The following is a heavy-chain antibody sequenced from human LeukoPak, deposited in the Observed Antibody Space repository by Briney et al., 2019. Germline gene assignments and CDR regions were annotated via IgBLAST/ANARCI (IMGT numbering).Heavy chain of an antibody. CDR3: ARDGTKDYDILTGYFDY. J-gene: IGHJ4*02. D-gene: IGHD3-9*01. Sequence: ASVKVSCKASGYTFTSYAMHWVRQAPGQRLEWMGWINAGNGNTKYSQKFQGRVTITRDTSASTAYMELSSLRSEDTAVYYCARDGTKDYDILTGYFDYWGQGTLVTVSS. V-gene: IGHV1-3*01. CDR2: INAGNGNT. CDR1: GYTFTSYA.